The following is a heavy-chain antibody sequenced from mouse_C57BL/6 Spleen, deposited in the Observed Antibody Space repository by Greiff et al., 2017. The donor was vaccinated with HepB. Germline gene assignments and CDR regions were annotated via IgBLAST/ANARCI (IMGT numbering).Heavy chain of an antibody. CDR2: IDPSDSET. D-gene: IGHD2-5*01. J-gene: IGHJ3*01. CDR3: ARDSNYVFAY. V-gene: IGHV1-52*01. Sequence: VQLQQPGAELVMPGSSVKLSCKASGYTFTSYWMHWVKQRPIQGLEWIGNIDPSDSETHYNQKFKDKATLTVDKSSSTAYMQLSSLTSEDSAVYYCARDSNYVFAYWGQGTLVTVAA. CDR1: GYTFTSYW.